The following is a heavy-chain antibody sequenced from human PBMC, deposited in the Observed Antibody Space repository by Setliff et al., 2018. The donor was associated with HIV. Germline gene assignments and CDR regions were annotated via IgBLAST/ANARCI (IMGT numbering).Heavy chain of an antibody. Sequence: GASVKVSCKASGYGFAGYHMHWVRQAPGEGLEWMGWINPYTGDTNYIQRFQGRVTMTRDTSTSTVYLDLSGLTSDDTSVYYCARNREGALDFWGQGTLVTVSS. CDR3: ARNREGALDF. J-gene: IGHJ4*02. CDR2: INPYTGDT. V-gene: IGHV1-2*02. D-gene: IGHD1-26*01. CDR1: GYGFAGYH.